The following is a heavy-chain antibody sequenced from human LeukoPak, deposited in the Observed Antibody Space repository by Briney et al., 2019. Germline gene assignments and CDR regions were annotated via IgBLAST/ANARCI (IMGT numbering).Heavy chain of an antibody. Sequence: SETLSLTCTVSGASISSFYWTWIRQPAGKGLEWIGRIYTSGSTKYNPSLKSRVTLSVDTSKNQFSLKVSSVTAADTAVYCCAREGSNSWPNPDPLDLWGQGTVVTVSS. CDR3: AREGSNSWPNPDPLDL. CDR1: GASISSFY. CDR2: IYTSGST. V-gene: IGHV4-4*07. J-gene: IGHJ3*01. D-gene: IGHD6-13*01.